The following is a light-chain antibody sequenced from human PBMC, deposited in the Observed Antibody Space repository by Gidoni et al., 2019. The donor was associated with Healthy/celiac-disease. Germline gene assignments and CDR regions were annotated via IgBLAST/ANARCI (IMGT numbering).Light chain of an antibody. CDR3: QHLSS. CDR2: KAS. Sequence: TCRASQTISSWLAWYQQKPGKAPKLLIYKASSLDSGVPSRFSGSGSGTEFPPTISSLQPDDFATYYCQHLSSFGQGTKLEIK. CDR1: QTISSW. J-gene: IGKJ2*01. V-gene: IGKV1-5*03.